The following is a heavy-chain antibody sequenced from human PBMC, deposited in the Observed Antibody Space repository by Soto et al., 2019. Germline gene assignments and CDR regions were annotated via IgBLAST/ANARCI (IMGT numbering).Heavy chain of an antibody. V-gene: IGHV4-34*01. CDR3: ARAGACPGGSCRDGMDV. CDR2: INHSRST. J-gene: IGHJ6*02. CDR1: GGSFSGYH. Sequence: PSQTLSLTCAIYGGSFSGYHWSWIRQPPGQGLEWLGEINHSRSTNYNPSLKSRVTISVDTSKNQFSLKLRSVTAADTARYYRARAGACPGGSCRDGMDVWGQVTRVTVSS. D-gene: IGHD2-15*01.